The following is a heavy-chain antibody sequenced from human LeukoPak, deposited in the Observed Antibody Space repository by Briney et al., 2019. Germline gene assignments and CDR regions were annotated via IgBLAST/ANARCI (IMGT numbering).Heavy chain of an antibody. V-gene: IGHV3-23*01. CDR3: AKKYSTGLDP. CDR1: GFTFSSYG. J-gene: IGHJ5*02. CDR2: ISGSGGST. D-gene: IGHD1-26*01. Sequence: GGTLRLSCAASGFTFSSYGMSWVRQAPGKGLEWVSAISGSGGSTYYADSVKGRFTISRDNSKNTLYLQMNSLRAEDTAIYYCAKKYSTGLDPWGQGTLVTVSS.